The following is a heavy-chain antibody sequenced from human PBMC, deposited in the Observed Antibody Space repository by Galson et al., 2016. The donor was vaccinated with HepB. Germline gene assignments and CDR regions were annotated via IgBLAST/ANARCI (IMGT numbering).Heavy chain of an antibody. D-gene: IGHD1/OR15-1a*01. Sequence: SETLSLTCSVSGVSVSSAGYYWTWIRQSPGKGLEWVGLVWQNGRTNYNPSLRSRLTISIDRSMNQFSLELNSVTAADTAVYYCARYAGVGTTPGRFGFWGQGTLVTVSS. CDR2: VWQNGRT. CDR3: ARYAGVGTTPGRFGF. J-gene: IGHJ4*02. V-gene: IGHV4-61*08. CDR1: GVSVSSAGYY.